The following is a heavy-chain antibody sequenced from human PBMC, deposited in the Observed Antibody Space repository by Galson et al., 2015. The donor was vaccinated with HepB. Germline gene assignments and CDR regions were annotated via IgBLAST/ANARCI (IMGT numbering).Heavy chain of an antibody. CDR2: IWYDGSNK. Sequence: SLRLSCAASGFTFSSYGMHWVRQAPGKGLEWVAVIWYDGSNKYYADSVKGRFTISRDNSKNTLYLQMNSLRAEDTAVYYCARDIYSSGWVYYYGMDVWGQGTTVTVSS. D-gene: IGHD6-19*01. V-gene: IGHV3-33*01. CDR1: GFTFSSYG. J-gene: IGHJ6*02. CDR3: ARDIYSSGWVYYYGMDV.